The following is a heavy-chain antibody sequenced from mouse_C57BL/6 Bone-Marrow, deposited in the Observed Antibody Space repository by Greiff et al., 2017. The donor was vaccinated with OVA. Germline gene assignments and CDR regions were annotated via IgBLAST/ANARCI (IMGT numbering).Heavy chain of an antibody. CDR3: ARRNYFDY. Sequence: VQLQQSGAELVKPGASVKLSCKASGYTFTSYWMQWVKQRPGQGLEWIGEIDPSDSYTNYNQKFKGKATLTVDTSSSTAYMQLSSLTSEDSAVDYCARRNYFDYWGQGTTLTVSS. V-gene: IGHV1-50*01. CDR1: GYTFTSYW. J-gene: IGHJ2*01. CDR2: IDPSDSYT.